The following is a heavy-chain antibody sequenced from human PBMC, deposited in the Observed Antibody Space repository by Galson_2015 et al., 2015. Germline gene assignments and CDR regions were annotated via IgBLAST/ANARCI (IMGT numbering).Heavy chain of an antibody. CDR1: GGTFSSYA. Sequence: SVKVSCKASGGTFSSYAISWVRQAPGQGLEWMGGIIPIFGTANYAQKFQGRVTITADESTSTAYMELSSLRSEDTAVYYCARAILGRARGEGIWNDVRDSYYYGMDVWVQGTPVTVSS. CDR3: ARAILGRARGEGIWNDVRDSYYYGMDV. V-gene: IGHV1-69*13. CDR2: IIPIFGTA. D-gene: IGHD1-1*01. J-gene: IGHJ6*02.